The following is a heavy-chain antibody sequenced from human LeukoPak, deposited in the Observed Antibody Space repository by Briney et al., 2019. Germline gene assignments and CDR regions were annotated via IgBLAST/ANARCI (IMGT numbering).Heavy chain of an antibody. Sequence: GASVKVSCKASGYTFTGYYMHWVRQAPGQGLEWMGWINPNSGGTNYAQKFQGRVTMTRDTSISTAYMELSRLRSDDTAVYYCARAPPIQLGGFDYYFDYWGQGTLVTVSS. D-gene: IGHD5-18*01. J-gene: IGHJ4*02. CDR2: INPNSGGT. V-gene: IGHV1-2*02. CDR3: ARAPPIQLGGFDYYFDY. CDR1: GYTFTGYY.